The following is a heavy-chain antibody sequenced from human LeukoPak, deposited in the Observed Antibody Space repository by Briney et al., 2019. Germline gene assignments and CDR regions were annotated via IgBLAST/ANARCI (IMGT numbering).Heavy chain of an antibody. CDR3: ARRKYQLLSYAFAI. D-gene: IGHD2-2*01. CDR1: GGSFSGYY. V-gene: IGHV4-34*01. CDR2: INHSGST. J-gene: IGHJ3*02. Sequence: PSETLSLTCGVYGGSFSGYYWSGIRQPPGKGLGWIGEINHSGSTHYNPSLKSRVTISVDTSKNQFSLKLSSVPAADTAVYYCARRKYQLLSYAFAIWGRGTMVPV.